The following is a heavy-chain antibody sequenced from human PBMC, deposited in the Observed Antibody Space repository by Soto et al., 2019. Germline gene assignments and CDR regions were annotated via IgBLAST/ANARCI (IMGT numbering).Heavy chain of an antibody. V-gene: IGHV3-11*01. CDR1: GIVFSDY. J-gene: IGHJ5*02. CDR3: AVLPLPWGWVDP. D-gene: IGHD3-16*01. Sequence: QVQLVESGGGLVKPGGSLRLSCAASGIVFSDYMSWVRQAPGKGLEWLSYISGSGRTIYSADSVKGRVTISRDDATNSRYLQMKTVRTEDTAGYYFAVLPLPWGWVDPWGQGTLVTVSS. CDR2: ISGSGRTI.